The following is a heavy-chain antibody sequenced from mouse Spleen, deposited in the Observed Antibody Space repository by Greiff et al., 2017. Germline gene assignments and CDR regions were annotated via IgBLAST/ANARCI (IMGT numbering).Heavy chain of an antibody. V-gene: IGHV1-52*01. D-gene: IGHD1-1*01. CDR1: GYTFTSYW. CDR3: ARPFITTGGWFAY. J-gene: IGHJ3*01. CDR2: IDPSDSET. Sequence: QVQLQQPGAELVRPGSSVKLSCKASGYTFTSYWMHWVKQRPIQGLEWIGNIDPSDSETHYNQKFKDKATLTVDKSSSTAYMQLSSLTSEDSAVYYCARPFITTGGWFAYWGQGTLVTVSA.